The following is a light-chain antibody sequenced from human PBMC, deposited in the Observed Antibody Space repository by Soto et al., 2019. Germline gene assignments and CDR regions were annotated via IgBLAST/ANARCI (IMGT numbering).Light chain of an antibody. Sequence: EIVLTQSPATLSLSPGERATLSCRASQSVSSYLAWYQQKPGQAPRLLIYDASSRATGIPARFTGSGSGTDFTLTINRLEPEDFAVYYCQQRTTWPLTFGGGTKVEIK. CDR2: DAS. V-gene: IGKV3-11*01. CDR3: QQRTTWPLT. CDR1: QSVSSY. J-gene: IGKJ4*01.